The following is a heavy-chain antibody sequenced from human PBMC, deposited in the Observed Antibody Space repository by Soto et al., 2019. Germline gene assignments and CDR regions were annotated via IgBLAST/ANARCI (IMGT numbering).Heavy chain of an antibody. CDR1: GFTFDTYG. CDR2: MSYDGSKI. V-gene: IGHV3-30*03. J-gene: IGHJ4*02. Sequence: SLRLSCEASGFTFDTYGMHWIRQGAGQGLEWVATMSYDGSKIYYRDSVKGRFTISRDNSKNTLYLQMNSLRAEDTAVYYCARDSGSYYPYFDYWGQGTLVTVSS. CDR3: ARDSGSYYPYFDY. D-gene: IGHD1-26*01.